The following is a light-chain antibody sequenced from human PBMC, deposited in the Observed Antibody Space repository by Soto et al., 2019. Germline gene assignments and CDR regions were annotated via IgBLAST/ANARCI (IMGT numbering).Light chain of an antibody. Sequence: QSVLTQPPSVSGAPGQRVTISCTGRSSDIGAGFAVHWYRHLPGTAPKLLIYTNDKRPSGVPDRFSGSKSGTSASLAITGLQTDDEADYYCQSYDSSLSAYVFGTGTKLTVL. CDR3: QSYDSSLSAYV. J-gene: IGLJ1*01. V-gene: IGLV1-40*01. CDR1: SSDIGAGFA. CDR2: TND.